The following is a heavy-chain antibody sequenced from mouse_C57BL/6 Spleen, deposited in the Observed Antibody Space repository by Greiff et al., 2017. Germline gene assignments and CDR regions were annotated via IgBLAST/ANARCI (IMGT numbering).Heavy chain of an antibody. Sequence: DVHLVESGGDLVKPGGSLKLSCAASGFTFSSYGMSWVRQTPDKRLEWVATISSGGSYTYYPDSVKGRFTISRDNAKNTLYLQMSSLKSEDTAMYYCARRRNYGNYVWYFDVWGTGTTVTVSS. CDR1: GFTFSSYG. J-gene: IGHJ1*03. CDR2: ISSGGSYT. D-gene: IGHD2-1*01. V-gene: IGHV5-6*02. CDR3: ARRRNYGNYVWYFDV.